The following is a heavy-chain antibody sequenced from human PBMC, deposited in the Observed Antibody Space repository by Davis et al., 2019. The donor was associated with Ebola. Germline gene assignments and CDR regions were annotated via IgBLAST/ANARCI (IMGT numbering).Heavy chain of an antibody. V-gene: IGHV4-59*01. J-gene: IGHJ4*02. CDR1: GFTFSNYW. Sequence: ESLKIPCAASGFTFSNYWMSWIRQAPGKGLEWIGYIYYSGSTNYNPSLKSRVTISVDTSKNQFSLKLSSVTAADTAVYYCARAGYSYGHDYWGQGTLVTVSS. CDR3: ARAGYSYGHDY. CDR2: IYYSGST. D-gene: IGHD5-18*01.